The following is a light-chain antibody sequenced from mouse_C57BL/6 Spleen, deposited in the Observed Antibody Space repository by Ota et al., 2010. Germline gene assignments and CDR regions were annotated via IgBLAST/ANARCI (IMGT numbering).Light chain of an antibody. CDR2: LVL. CDR1: KSLLNSDGFTY. Sequence: DVVLTQTPLSLPVNIGDQASISCKSTKSLLNSDGFTYLDWYLQKPGQSPQLLIYLVLIDFLEFQTGSVAVVRNSISHSRSAEWRLRIWEFYYCFQSNYLPYTFGG. J-gene: IGKJ2*01. V-gene: IGKV1-99*01. CDR3: FQSNYLPYT.